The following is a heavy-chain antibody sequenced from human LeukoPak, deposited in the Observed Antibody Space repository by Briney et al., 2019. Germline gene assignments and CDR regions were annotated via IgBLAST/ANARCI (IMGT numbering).Heavy chain of an antibody. V-gene: IGHV4-39*01. CDR3: ARHDGRGGATMGALDS. Sequence: SEILSLTCTVSAGSISSSSHHWGWIRQSPGKGLEWIGSIYSGRTTYYNPSLNSRVTISVLTSKNQFSLQLHSVTAADTAVYYRARHDGRGGATMGALDSWGQGSLVTVSS. CDR1: AGSISSSSHH. D-gene: IGHD5-12*01. J-gene: IGHJ4*02. CDR2: IYSGRTT.